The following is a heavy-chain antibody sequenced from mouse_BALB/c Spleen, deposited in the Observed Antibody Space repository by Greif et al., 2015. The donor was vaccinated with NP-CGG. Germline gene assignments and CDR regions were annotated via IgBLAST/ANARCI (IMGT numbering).Heavy chain of an antibody. CDR1: GFTFSSFG. V-gene: IGHV5-17*02. CDR2: ISSGSSTI. CDR3: ARSEYYGSSYWYFEV. J-gene: IGHJ1*01. D-gene: IGHD1-1*01. Sequence: EVQLQESGGGLVQPGGSRKLSCAASGFTFSSFGMHWVRQAPEKGLEWVAYISSGSSTIYYADTVKGRFTISRDNPKNTRFLQMTSLRSEDTAMYYCARSEYYGSSYWYFEVWGAGTSVTVSS.